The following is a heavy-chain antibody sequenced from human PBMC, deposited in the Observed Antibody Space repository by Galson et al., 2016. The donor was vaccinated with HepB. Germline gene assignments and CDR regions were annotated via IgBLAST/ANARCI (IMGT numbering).Heavy chain of an antibody. J-gene: IGHJ4*02. D-gene: IGHD1-26*01. CDR1: GFNLRYYG. CDR3: ARQGAHVELRPIYFDY. Sequence: SLRLSCAASGFNLRYYGMTWFRQAPGRGLEWVGFTRSKAYSGTTEYAASVKGRFTISRDDSENIAYLQMNSLKIEDTAVYYCARQGAHVELRPIYFDYWGQGALVTVSS. CDR2: TRSKAYSGTT. V-gene: IGHV3-49*03.